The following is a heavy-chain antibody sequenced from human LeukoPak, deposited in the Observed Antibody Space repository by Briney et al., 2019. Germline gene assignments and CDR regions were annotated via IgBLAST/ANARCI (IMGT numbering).Heavy chain of an antibody. V-gene: IGHV1-2*02. D-gene: IGHD2-2*01. J-gene: IGHJ4*02. CDR2: INPNSGGT. CDR1: GYTFTGYY. Sequence: ASVKVSRKASGYTFTGYYMHWVRQAPGQGLEWMGWINPNSGGTNYAQKFQGRVTMTRDTSISTAYMELSRLRSDDTAVYYCARGDLGYCSSTSCSVDYWGQGTLVTVSS. CDR3: ARGDLGYCSSTSCSVDY.